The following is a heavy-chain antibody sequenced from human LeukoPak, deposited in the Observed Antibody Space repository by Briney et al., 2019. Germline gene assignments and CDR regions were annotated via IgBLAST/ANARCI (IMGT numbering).Heavy chain of an antibody. CDR2: IKGKPDGGTA. D-gene: IGHD5-24*01. CDR3: STDRD. V-gene: IGHV3-15*05. CDR1: GFTFANAR. J-gene: IGHJ4*02. Sequence: GRPLRLSCAASGFTFANARMNWVRQAPGKGLEWVGRIKGKPDGGTADYAASVMARFIISRDDTKNTVYLQMNSLREEDSGLYFCSTDRDWGQGTLVAVSS.